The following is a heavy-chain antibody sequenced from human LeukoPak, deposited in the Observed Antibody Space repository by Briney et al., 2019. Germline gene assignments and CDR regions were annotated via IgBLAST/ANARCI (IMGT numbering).Heavy chain of an antibody. D-gene: IGHD3-22*01. Sequence: PGGSLRLSCEPSGFSFGDHGMTWVRQVPGKGLEWVSGINWRGNSIGYAESVKGRFTISRDNSKNTLYLQMNSLRAEDTAVYYCAKDSSVYYYDSRNFDYWGQGTLVTVSS. J-gene: IGHJ4*02. CDR1: GFSFGDHG. V-gene: IGHV3-20*04. CDR2: INWRGNSI. CDR3: AKDSSVYYYDSRNFDY.